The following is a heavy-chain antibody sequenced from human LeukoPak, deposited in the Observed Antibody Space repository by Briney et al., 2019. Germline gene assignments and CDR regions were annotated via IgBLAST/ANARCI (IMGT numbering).Heavy chain of an antibody. D-gene: IGHD2-15*01. CDR1: GYTFTAYG. CDR2: NRGYNGYT. Sequence: ASVKVSVKASGYTFTAYGFSWVRQAPGQGLEWIGGNRGYNGYTNYAQRLQGRGTLTTDTSTSTGYMELRSVRSDETAVYYCARLGSPFDIVPNTMDVWGQGPTVTVSS. CDR3: ARLGSPFDIVPNTMDV. V-gene: IGHV1-18*01. J-gene: IGHJ6*02.